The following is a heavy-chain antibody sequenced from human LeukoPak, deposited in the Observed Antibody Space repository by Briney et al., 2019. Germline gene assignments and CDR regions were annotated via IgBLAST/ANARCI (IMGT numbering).Heavy chain of an antibody. CDR1: GYTLTELS. CDR2: FDPEDGET. J-gene: IGHJ3*02. CDR3: ATTYGDYVAFDI. V-gene: IGHV1-24*01. D-gene: IGHD4-17*01. Sequence: ASVKVSCKVSGYTLTELSMHWVRRAPGKGLEWMGGFDPEDGETIYAQKFQGRVTMTEDTSTDTAYMELSSLRSEDTAVYYCATTYGDYVAFDIWGQGTMVTVSS.